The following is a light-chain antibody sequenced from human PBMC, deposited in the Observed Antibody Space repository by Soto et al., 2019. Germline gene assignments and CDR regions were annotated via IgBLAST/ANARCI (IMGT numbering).Light chain of an antibody. J-gene: IGKJ1*01. V-gene: IGKV3-20*01. CDR1: QSVRSSY. Sequence: EIVLTQSPATLSLSPGERATLSCRASQSVRSSYFAWYQQKPGQAPRLLIYGASSRATGIPDRFSGRGSGTEFTLTSSRLEPEDFAVYYCHQYGSSQTFGQGTKVEIK. CDR2: GAS. CDR3: HQYGSSQT.